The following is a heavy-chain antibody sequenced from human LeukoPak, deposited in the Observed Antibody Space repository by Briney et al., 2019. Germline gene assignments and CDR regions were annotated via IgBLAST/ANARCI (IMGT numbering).Heavy chain of an antibody. CDR2: ISGYNGNT. CDR1: GYTFINYG. V-gene: IGHV1-18*04. D-gene: IGHD5-12*01. Sequence: ASVKVSSKASGYTFINYGFTWVRQAPGQGLEWMGWISGYNGNTNYLQKFRGRVTMTTDTSTNTVYMELRSLSSDDTAVSYCARVSTNSRVGGYDPQWYFDLWGRGTLVTVSS. CDR3: ARVSTNSRVGGYDPQWYFDL. J-gene: IGHJ2*01.